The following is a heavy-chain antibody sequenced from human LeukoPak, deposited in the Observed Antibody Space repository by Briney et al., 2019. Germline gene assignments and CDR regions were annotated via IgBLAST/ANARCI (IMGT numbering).Heavy chain of an antibody. CDR2: ISSSSSTI. J-gene: IGHJ4*02. D-gene: IGHD3-9*01. Sequence: GGSLRLSCAASGFTFSSYSMNWVRQAPGKGLEWVSYISSSSSTIYYADSVKGRFTISRDNANKSLYLQMDSLRDEDTAFYYCARVAYDILTGQNGYYFDDWGQGTLVTVSS. CDR1: GFTFSSYS. V-gene: IGHV3-48*02. CDR3: ARVAYDILTGQNGYYFDD.